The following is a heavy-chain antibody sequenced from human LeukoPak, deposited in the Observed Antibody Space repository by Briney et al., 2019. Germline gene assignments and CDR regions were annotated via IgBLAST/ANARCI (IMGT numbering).Heavy chain of an antibody. CDR1: GFTFSSYG. J-gene: IGHJ4*02. Sequence: PGGSLRLSCAASGFTFSSYGMHWVRQAPGKGLEWVAVISYDGSNKYYADSVKGRFTISRDNSKNTLYLQMNSLRAEDTAVYYCAKALAAAGKDYIDHWGQGTLVTVSS. CDR2: ISYDGSNK. V-gene: IGHV3-30*18. CDR3: AKALAAAGKDYIDH. D-gene: IGHD6-13*01.